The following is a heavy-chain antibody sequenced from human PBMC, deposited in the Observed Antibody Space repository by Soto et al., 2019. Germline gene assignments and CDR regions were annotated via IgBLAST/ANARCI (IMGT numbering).Heavy chain of an antibody. J-gene: IGHJ4*02. V-gene: IGHV4-4*02. CDR3: ARLDYSKEPLLDY. D-gene: IGHD4-4*01. Sequence: SETLSLTCAVSGGSISSSNWWSWVRQPPGKGLEWIGEIYHSGSTNYNPSLKSRVTISVDKSKNQFSLKLSSVTAAATAVYHCARLDYSKEPLLDYWGQGTLVTVSS. CDR1: GGSISSSNW. CDR2: IYHSGST.